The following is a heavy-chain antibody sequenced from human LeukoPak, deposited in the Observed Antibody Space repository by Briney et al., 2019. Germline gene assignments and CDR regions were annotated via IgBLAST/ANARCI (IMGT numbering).Heavy chain of an antibody. V-gene: IGHV4-31*03. Sequence: TLSLTCIVSGASFNTGDYYWNWIRQHPGKGLEWLGYIYNSGSTYYNPSLKSRVTISVDTSKNHFSLRLTSVTAADSAVYYCARGAPPDSWGQGTLVTVSS. J-gene: IGHJ4*02. CDR2: IYNSGST. CDR3: ARGAPPDS. CDR1: GASFNTGDYY.